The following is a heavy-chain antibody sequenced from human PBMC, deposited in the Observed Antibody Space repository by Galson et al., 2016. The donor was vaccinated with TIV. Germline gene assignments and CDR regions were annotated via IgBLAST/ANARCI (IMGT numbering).Heavy chain of an antibody. CDR1: GDSLSDLS. J-gene: IGHJ3*02. V-gene: IGHV1-24*01. Sequence: SVKVSCKVSGDSLSDLSMHWVRQAPGKGLEWMAGFDPEQHKKIYAQKLEGRVTLTDDTSTDTAFLELSSLSFEDTAVYYCAADRYCGDNCPDAFDIWGLGTMVTVSS. CDR2: FDPEQHKK. D-gene: IGHD2-21*01. CDR3: AADRYCGDNCPDAFDI.